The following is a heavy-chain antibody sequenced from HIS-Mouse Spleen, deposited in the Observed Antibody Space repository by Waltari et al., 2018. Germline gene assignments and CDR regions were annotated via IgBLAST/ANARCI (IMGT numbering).Heavy chain of an antibody. CDR1: GCSIRSSRYY. Sequence: QLQLQESGPGLVKPSETLSLTCTVSGCSIRSSRYYRGWIRQPPGKGLAWIGSIYYSGSTYYNPSLKSRVTISVDTSKNQFSLKLSSVTAADTAVYYCAREIPYSSSWYDWYFDLWGRGTLVTVSS. V-gene: IGHV4-39*07. D-gene: IGHD6-13*01. CDR2: IYYSGST. J-gene: IGHJ2*01. CDR3: AREIPYSSSWYDWYFDL.